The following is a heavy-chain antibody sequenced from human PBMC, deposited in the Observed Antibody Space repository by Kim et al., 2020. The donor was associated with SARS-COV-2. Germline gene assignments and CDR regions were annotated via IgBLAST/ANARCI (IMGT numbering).Heavy chain of an antibody. Sequence: ASVKVSCKASGYTFTSYDINWVRQATGQGLEWMGWMNPNSGNTGYAQKFQGRVTMTRNTSISTAYMELSSLRSEDTAVYYCARFMGRFGELGYYYYGMDVWGQGTTVTVSS. D-gene: IGHD3-10*01. CDR2: MNPNSGNT. J-gene: IGHJ6*02. CDR3: ARFMGRFGELGYYYYGMDV. CDR1: GYTFTSYD. V-gene: IGHV1-8*01.